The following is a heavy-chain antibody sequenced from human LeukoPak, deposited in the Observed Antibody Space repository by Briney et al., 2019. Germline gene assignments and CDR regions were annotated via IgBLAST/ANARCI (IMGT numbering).Heavy chain of an antibody. CDR3: ARKTRGYYMDV. CDR1: GGSISSGGYY. J-gene: IGHJ6*03. Sequence: PSQTLSLTCTVSGGSISSGGYYWSWIRQHPGKGLEWIGYIYYSGSTYYNPSLKSRVTISVDTSKNQFSLKLSSATAADTAVYYCARKTRGYYMDVWGKGTTVTVSS. CDR2: IYYSGST. V-gene: IGHV4-31*03. D-gene: IGHD2-2*01.